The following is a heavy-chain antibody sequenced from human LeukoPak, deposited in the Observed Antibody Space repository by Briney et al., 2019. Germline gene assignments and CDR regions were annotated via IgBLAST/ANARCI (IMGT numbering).Heavy chain of an antibody. CDR3: AKDPVLRFLEWFPYGMDV. V-gene: IGHV3-23*01. CDR2: ISGVGDST. J-gene: IGHJ6*02. D-gene: IGHD3-3*01. CDR1: GFMFRNFA. Sequence: GTSLRLSCSASGFMFRNFAMSWVRQAPGKGLEWVSSISGVGDSTYYADSVKGRFTISRDNSKNTLYLQMNSLRAEDTAVYYCAKDPVLRFLEWFPYGMDVWGQGTTVTVSS.